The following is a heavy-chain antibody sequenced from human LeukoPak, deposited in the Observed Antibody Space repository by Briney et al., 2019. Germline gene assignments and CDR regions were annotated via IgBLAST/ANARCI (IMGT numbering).Heavy chain of an antibody. CDR3: ARAGSIRFDY. Sequence: GGSLRLSCAASGVTFSGYATYSVSDTPGKGLEWVAVIRYDGSNKYYADSVKGRFTISRDNSKNTLYMQMNSLRAEDTAVYYCARAGSIRFDYWGQGTLVTVSS. CDR1: GVTFSGYA. J-gene: IGHJ4*02. CDR2: IRYDGSNK. V-gene: IGHV3-33*01. D-gene: IGHD1-26*01.